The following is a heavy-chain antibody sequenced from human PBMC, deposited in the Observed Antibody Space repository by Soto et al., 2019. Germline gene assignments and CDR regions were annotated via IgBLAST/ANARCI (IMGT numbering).Heavy chain of an antibody. J-gene: IGHJ2*01. Sequence: QVQLVQSGAEVKKPGSSVKVSCKASGGTFSSYAISWARQAPGQGLEWMGGIIPIFGTANYAQKFQGRVTIAADESTSTAYMELSSLRSEDTAVYYCARTDCGGDCYHWYFDLWGRGTLVTVSS. CDR1: GGTFSSYA. V-gene: IGHV1-69*01. CDR3: ARTDCGGDCYHWYFDL. CDR2: IIPIFGTA. D-gene: IGHD2-21*02.